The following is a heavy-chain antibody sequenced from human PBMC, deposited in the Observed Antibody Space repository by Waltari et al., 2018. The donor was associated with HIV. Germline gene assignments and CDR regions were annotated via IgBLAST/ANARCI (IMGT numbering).Heavy chain of an antibody. V-gene: IGHV1-18*01. CDR2: ISADKGNT. CDR3: AREVDGEQWLAFDN. D-gene: IGHD6-19*01. CDR1: GYIFTKFA. J-gene: IGHJ4*02. Sequence: QVQLIQSGAEGKKPGASVRASSKASGYIFTKFAIVRVRQAPGQGLEWMGWISADKGNTNYAQKFQGRVTMTTDTSTTTVYMELRSLTPDDTAVYYCAREVDGEQWLAFDNWGQGTLVTVSS.